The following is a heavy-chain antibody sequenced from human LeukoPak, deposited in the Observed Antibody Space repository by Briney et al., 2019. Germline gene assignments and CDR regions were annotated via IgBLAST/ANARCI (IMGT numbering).Heavy chain of an antibody. Sequence: GGSLRLSCAASGFTFSDYYMSWIRQAPGKGLEWVSYISSSGSTIYYADSVKGRFTISRDNAKNSLYLQMNSLRAEDTAVYYCARAFDIVVVVAVTSAFDYWGQGTLVTVSS. CDR2: ISSSGSTI. CDR3: ARAFDIVVVVAVTSAFDY. CDR1: GFTFSDYY. V-gene: IGHV3-11*01. J-gene: IGHJ4*02. D-gene: IGHD2-15*01.